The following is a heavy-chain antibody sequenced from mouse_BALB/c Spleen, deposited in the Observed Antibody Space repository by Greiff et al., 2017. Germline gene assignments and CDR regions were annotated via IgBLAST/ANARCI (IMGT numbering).Heavy chain of an antibody. V-gene: IGHV5-4*02. J-gene: IGHJ3*01. D-gene: IGHD2-4*01. CDR3: ARGGDYDYDGAWLAY. Sequence: EVKLVESGGGLVKPGGSLKLSCAASGFTFSDYYMYWVRQTPEKRLEWVATISDGGSYTYYPDSVKGRFTISRDNAKNNLYLQMSSLKSEDTAMYYCARGGDYDYDGAWLAYWGRGTLVTVSA. CDR2: ISDGGSYT. CDR1: GFTFSDYY.